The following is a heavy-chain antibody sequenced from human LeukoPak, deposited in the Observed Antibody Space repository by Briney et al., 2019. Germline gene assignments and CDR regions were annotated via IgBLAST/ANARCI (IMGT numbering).Heavy chain of an antibody. Sequence: SETLSLTCTVSGYSISSGYYWGWIRQPPGKGLEWIGSIYHSGSTYYNPSLKSRVTISVDTSKNQFSLKLSSVTAADTAVYYCAREGYYDFWSGYYRVWFDPWGQGTLVTVSS. CDR2: IYHSGST. J-gene: IGHJ5*02. D-gene: IGHD3-3*01. V-gene: IGHV4-38-2*02. CDR1: GYSISSGYY. CDR3: AREGYYDFWSGYYRVWFDP.